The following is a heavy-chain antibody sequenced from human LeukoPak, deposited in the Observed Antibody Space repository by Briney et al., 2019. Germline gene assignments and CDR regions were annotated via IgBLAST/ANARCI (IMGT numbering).Heavy chain of an antibody. CDR2: ISYDGSNK. CDR1: GFTFSSYA. V-gene: IGHV3-30-3*01. Sequence: PGGSLRLSCAASGFTFSSYAMHWVRQAPGKGLEWVAVISYDGSNKYYADSVKGRFTISRDNSKNTLYLQMNSLRAEDTAVYYCARVRGYLYYFDHWGQGTLVTVSS. J-gene: IGHJ4*02. D-gene: IGHD6-13*01. CDR3: ARVRGYLYYFDH.